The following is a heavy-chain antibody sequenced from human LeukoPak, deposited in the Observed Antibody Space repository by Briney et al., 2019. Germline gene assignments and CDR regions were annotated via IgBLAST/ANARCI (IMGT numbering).Heavy chain of an antibody. V-gene: IGHV3-66*01. CDR2: IYSGGST. CDR3: ARARSDEFGSGHFVAFDI. Sequence: PGGSLRLSCAASGFTVSSNYMSWVRQAPGKGLEWVSVIYSGGSTYYADSVKGRLTISRDNSKTTVNLQMNSLRAEDTAVYYCARARSDEFGSGHFVAFDIWGQGTMVTVSS. J-gene: IGHJ3*02. D-gene: IGHD3-3*01. CDR1: GFTVSSNY.